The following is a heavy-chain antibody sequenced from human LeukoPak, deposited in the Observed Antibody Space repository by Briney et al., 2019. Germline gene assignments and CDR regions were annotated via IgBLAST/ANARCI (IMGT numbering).Heavy chain of an antibody. Sequence: RTLSLTFAISGDSVSNNRATWNWLRQSPSGGVEWLGSACYRSKWYHGYAGSGKSQITRNQYTSRNQFSLQLNSVTPEDTAVYYCSRGRGDIDFDYWGQGTLVIVSS. CDR1: GDSVSNNRAT. J-gene: IGHJ4*02. V-gene: IGHV6-1*01. CDR3: SRGRGDIDFDY. CDR2: ACYRSKWYH.